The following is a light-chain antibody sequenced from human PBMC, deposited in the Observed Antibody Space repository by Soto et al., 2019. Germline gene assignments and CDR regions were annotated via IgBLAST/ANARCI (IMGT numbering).Light chain of an antibody. J-gene: IGKJ4*01. CDR2: AAS. CDR1: HTVTSNY. Sequence: EIVLTQSPATLSLSPGEGATLSCGASHTVTSNYLAWYQHKPGLAPRLLIYAASSRAAGIPGRFSGSGSGTDFTLTIRRLEPEDFAVYYCQQYGSSPLTFGGGTKVEIK. V-gene: IGKV3D-20*01. CDR3: QQYGSSPLT.